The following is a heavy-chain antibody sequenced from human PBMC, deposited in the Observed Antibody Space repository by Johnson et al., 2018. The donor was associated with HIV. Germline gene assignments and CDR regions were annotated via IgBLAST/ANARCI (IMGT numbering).Heavy chain of an antibody. CDR2: IKSKTDGGTT. CDR1: GFTFSNAW. Sequence: VQLVESGGGLVKPGGSLRLSCAASGFTFSNAWMSWVRQAPGKGLEWVGRIKSKTDGGTTDYAAPVKGRFTISRDDSKNTLYLQMNSLKNEDTAVYYCTTVLLRSYYCSGLRDAFDIWGQGTMVTVSS. D-gene: IGHD3-10*01. J-gene: IGHJ3*02. CDR3: TTVLLRSYYCSGLRDAFDI. V-gene: IGHV3-15*01.